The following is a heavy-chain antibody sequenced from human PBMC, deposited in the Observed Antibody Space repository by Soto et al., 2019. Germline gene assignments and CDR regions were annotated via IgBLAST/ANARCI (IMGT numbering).Heavy chain of an antibody. Sequence: QVQLQESGPGLVKPSQTLSLTCTVSGGSISSGSYYWSWVRQHPGKGLEWIGYIYYSGSTYNNPSLKSRVTILVDTSKNQFSLKLSSVTAADTAVYYCARAPWEYQPLHWYFDYWGQGTLVTVSS. D-gene: IGHD2-2*01. CDR2: IYYSGST. J-gene: IGHJ4*02. CDR3: ARAPWEYQPLHWYFDY. CDR1: GGSISSGSYY. V-gene: IGHV4-31*03.